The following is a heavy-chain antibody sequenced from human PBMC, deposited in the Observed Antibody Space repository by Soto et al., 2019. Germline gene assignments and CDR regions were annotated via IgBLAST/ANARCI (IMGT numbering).Heavy chain of an antibody. CDR2: ISSRSSYI. CDR1: GFPFSSYS. J-gene: IGHJ6*02. D-gene: IGHD3-9*01. CDR3: ARLNYDILAGYYKYYYYYYGMDV. V-gene: IGHV3-21*01. Sequence: LRLSCAASGFPFSSYSMNWVRQAPGKGLDGVSSISSRSSYIYYADSVKGRFTISRDHAKNSLYLQMNSRRAEDTAVNYCARLNYDILAGYYKYYYYYYGMDVWGQGTTVTVSS.